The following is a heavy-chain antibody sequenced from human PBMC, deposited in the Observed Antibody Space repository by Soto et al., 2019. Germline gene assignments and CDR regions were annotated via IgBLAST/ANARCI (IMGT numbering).Heavy chain of an antibody. CDR2: MNPNSGNT. CDR3: ARGRLRRSCSSTSCYCYWFDP. D-gene: IGHD2-2*01. CDR1: GYTFTSYD. V-gene: IGHV1-8*01. Sequence: ASVKVSCKASGYTFTSYDINWVRQATGQGLEWMGWMNPNSGNTGYAQKFQGRVTMTRNTSISTAYMELSSLRSEDTAVYYCARGRLRRSCSSTSCYCYWFDPWGQGTLVTVSS. J-gene: IGHJ5*02.